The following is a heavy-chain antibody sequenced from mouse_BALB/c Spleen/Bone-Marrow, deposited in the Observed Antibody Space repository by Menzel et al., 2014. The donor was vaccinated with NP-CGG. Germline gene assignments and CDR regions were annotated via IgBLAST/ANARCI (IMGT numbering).Heavy chain of an antibody. D-gene: IGHD2-3*01. CDR1: GFNIKDTY. V-gene: IGHV14-3*02. CDR3: THYDVYHFDY. Sequence: EVQLQQSGAELVKPGASVMLSCTASGFNIKDTYIHWMKQRPEWGLEWIGGIDPSNGNSKFDPKFQGKATITADTSSNTAYLQLSSLTSEDTAVYYCTHYDVYHFDYWGQGTTLTVSS. CDR2: IDPSNGNS. J-gene: IGHJ2*01.